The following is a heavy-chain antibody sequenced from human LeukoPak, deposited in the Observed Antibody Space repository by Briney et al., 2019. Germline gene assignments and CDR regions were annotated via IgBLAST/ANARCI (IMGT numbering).Heavy chain of an antibody. CDR1: GGSFSGYY. CDR3: ARGEFSYWALDY. J-gene: IGHJ4*02. Sequence: SETLSLTCAVYGGSFSGYYWSWIRQPPGKGLEWIGEINHSGSTNYNPSLKSRVTISVDTSKNQFSLKLSSVTAADTAVYYCARGEFSYWALDYWGQGTLVTVSS. V-gene: IGHV4-34*01. CDR2: INHSGST. D-gene: IGHD2-8*02.